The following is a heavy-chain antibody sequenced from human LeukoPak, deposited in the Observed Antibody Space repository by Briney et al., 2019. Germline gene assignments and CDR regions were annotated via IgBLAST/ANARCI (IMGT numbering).Heavy chain of an antibody. V-gene: IGHV3-23*01. CDR3: AKDSGSSGYYALFSWFDP. Sequence: PGGSLRLSCAASGFTFSSYSMNWVRQAPGKGLEGVSAISGSGGSTYYADSVKGRFTISRDNSKTPLYLQMNSLRAEDTAVYYCAKDSGSSGYYALFSWFDPWGQGTLVTVSS. CDR1: GFTFSSYS. CDR2: ISGSGGST. J-gene: IGHJ5*02. D-gene: IGHD3-22*01.